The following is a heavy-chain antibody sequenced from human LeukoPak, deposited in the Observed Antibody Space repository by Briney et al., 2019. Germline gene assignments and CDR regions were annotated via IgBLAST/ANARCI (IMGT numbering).Heavy chain of an antibody. Sequence: WASVKVSCKASGGTFSSYAISWVRQAPGQGPEGMGGIIPIFGTANYAQKFQGRVTITADESTSTAYMELSSLRSEDTAVYYCARFRSGYYYYGMDVWGKGTTVTVSS. J-gene: IGHJ6*04. D-gene: IGHD2-15*01. CDR1: GGTFSSYA. CDR3: ARFRSGYYYYGMDV. V-gene: IGHV1-69*13. CDR2: IIPIFGTA.